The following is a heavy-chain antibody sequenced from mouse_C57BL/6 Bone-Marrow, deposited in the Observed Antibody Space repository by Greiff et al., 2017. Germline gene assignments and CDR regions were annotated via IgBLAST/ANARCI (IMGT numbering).Heavy chain of an antibody. Sequence: QVQLQQPGAELVKPGASVKLSCKASGYTFTSYWMHWVKQRPGQGLEWIGMIHPNSGSTNYNEKFKGKATLTADKSSSTAYMQLSSLTSEDTAVYSCARSDYGYDGAWFAYWGQGTLVTVSA. V-gene: IGHV1-64*01. D-gene: IGHD2-2*01. CDR2: IHPNSGST. CDR3: ARSDYGYDGAWFAY. J-gene: IGHJ3*01. CDR1: GYTFTSYW.